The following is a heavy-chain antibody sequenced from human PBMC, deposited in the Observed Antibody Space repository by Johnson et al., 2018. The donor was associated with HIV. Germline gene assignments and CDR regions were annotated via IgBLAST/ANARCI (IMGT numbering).Heavy chain of an antibody. CDR1: GFTFSSYA. D-gene: IGHD1-1*01. CDR3: VKDGGANWYHAFDI. V-gene: IGHV3-30-3*01. J-gene: IGHJ3*02. CDR2: ISYDGSNK. Sequence: QVQLVESGGGVVQPGRSLRLSCAASGFTFSSYAMHWVRQAPGKGLEWVAVISYDGSNKYYADSVTGRFTISRDNSKNTLYLQMNSLRAEDTAVYYCVKDGGANWYHAFDIWGQGTMVTVSS.